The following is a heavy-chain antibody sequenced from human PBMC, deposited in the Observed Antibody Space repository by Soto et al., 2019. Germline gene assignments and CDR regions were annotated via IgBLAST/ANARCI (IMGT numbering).Heavy chain of an antibody. Sequence: EVPLLESGGGLAQPGGSLRLACAASGFTFSGYAMSWVRQAPGKGLEWVSSISDSGGSTYYADSVKGRFTISRDNSKNTLYLQMNSLRAEDTAVYYCAKGGSYYHWGQRTLVTVSS. D-gene: IGHD1-26*01. CDR3: AKGGSYYH. J-gene: IGHJ5*02. V-gene: IGHV3-23*01. CDR2: ISDSGGST. CDR1: GFTFSGYA.